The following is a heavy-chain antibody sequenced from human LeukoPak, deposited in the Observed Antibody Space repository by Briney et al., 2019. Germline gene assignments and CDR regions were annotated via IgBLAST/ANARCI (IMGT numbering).Heavy chain of an antibody. Sequence: GGSLRLSCAASGFTFSSYAMSWVRQAPGKGLEWVSAISGSGGSTYYADSVKGRFTISRDNSKNTLYLQMNSLRAEDTAVYYCARGRGYSYDTDYWGQGTLVTVSS. D-gene: IGHD5-18*01. CDR1: GFTFSSYA. J-gene: IGHJ4*02. V-gene: IGHV3-23*01. CDR2: ISGSGGST. CDR3: ARGRGYSYDTDY.